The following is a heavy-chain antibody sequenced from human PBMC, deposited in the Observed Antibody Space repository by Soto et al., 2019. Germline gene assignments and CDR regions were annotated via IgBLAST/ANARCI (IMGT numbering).Heavy chain of an antibody. V-gene: IGHV1-18*01. CDR1: GYTFTSYG. J-gene: IGHJ6*03. CDR3: ARIGCTNGVCSMDV. D-gene: IGHD2-8*01. CDR2: ISAYNGNT. Sequence: ASVKVSCKASGYTFTSYGISWVRQAPGQGLEWMGWISAYNGNTNYAQKLQGRVTMTTDTSTSTAYMELRSLRSDDTTVYYCARIGCTNGVCSMDVWGKGTTVTVSS.